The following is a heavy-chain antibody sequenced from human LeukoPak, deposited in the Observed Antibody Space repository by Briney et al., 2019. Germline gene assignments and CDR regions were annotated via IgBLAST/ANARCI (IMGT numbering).Heavy chain of an antibody. V-gene: IGHV3-33*01. CDR3: ARGGSDTAMAHDY. CDR2: IWYDGSKQ. CDR1: GFTFSNYG. D-gene: IGHD5-18*01. J-gene: IGHJ4*02. Sequence: PGRSLRLSCAASGFTFSNYGMHWVRQAPGKGLEWVAVIWYDGSKQYYADSVKGRFTISRDDAKNTLYLQLNSLRAEDTAVYFCARGGSDTAMAHDYWGQGTLVTVSS.